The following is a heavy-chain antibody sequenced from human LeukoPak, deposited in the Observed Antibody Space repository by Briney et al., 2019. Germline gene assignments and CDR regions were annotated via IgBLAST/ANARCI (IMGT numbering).Heavy chain of an antibody. D-gene: IGHD3-22*01. Sequence: ASVKVSCKASGYSFIGYYMHWVRQAPGQGLEWMGWINPNSGDTKYAQKFQGRVTMTRDTSISTAYMELTRLRSDDTAVYYCARELRDSSGYYDFRWDYYYMDVWGKGTTVTISS. CDR1: GYSFIGYY. V-gene: IGHV1-2*02. CDR3: ARELRDSSGYYDFRWDYYYMDV. CDR2: INPNSGDT. J-gene: IGHJ6*03.